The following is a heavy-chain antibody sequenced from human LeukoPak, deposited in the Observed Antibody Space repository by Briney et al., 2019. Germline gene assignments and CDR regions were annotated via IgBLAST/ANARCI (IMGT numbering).Heavy chain of an antibody. CDR1: GLTFCGYY. D-gene: IGHD2-15*01. Sequence: KPSETLSLTAAGYGLTFCGYYWGWIRQPPGKGLEWIGEINHSGSTNYNPSLKSRVTISVDTSKNQFSLKLSSVTAADTAVYHYATGPHHYRGGSCYSRSYYYYGMDVWGQGTTVTVSS. CDR2: INHSGST. V-gene: IGHV4-34*01. J-gene: IGHJ6*02. CDR3: ATGPHHYRGGSCYSRSYYYYGMDV.